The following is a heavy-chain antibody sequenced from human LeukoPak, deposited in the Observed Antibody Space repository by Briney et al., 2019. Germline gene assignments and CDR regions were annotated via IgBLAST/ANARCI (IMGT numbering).Heavy chain of an antibody. CDR2: IYHSGST. J-gene: IGHJ3*02. V-gene: IGHV4-30-2*01. D-gene: IGHD3-22*01. CDR1: GGSISSGGYY. CDR3: ARVPRSITMIVVVINDAFDI. Sequence: PSETLSLTCTVSGGSISSGGYYWSWIRQPPGKGLEWIGYIYHSGSTYYNPSLKSRVTISVDRSKNQFSLKLSSVTAADTAVYYCARVPRSITMIVVVINDAFDIWGQGTMVTVSS.